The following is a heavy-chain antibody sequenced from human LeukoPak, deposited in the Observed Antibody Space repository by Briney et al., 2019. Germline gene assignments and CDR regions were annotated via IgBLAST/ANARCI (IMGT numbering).Heavy chain of an antibody. CDR2: ISSSATNI. V-gene: IGHV3-48*04. Sequence: GGSLRLSCAASGFTFSSYSMNWVRQAPGKGPEWISYISSSATNIYYADSVRGRFTISRDDAKNSLYLQMNSLRVEDTAVYYCANLFASSWSVDYWGRGTLVTVSS. J-gene: IGHJ4*02. CDR3: ANLFASSWSVDY. D-gene: IGHD6-13*01. CDR1: GFTFSSYS.